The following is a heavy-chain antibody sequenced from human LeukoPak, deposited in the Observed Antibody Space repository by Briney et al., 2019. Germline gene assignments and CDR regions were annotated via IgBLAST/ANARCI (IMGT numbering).Heavy chain of an antibody. V-gene: IGHV3-48*03. CDR3: ARDGGDYVFDY. Sequence: GGPLRLPCAASGFTFRSYEMNGARQARGKGLEGVSYISSSGSTIYYAHSVKGRFTISRDNAKNSLYLQMNSLRAEDTAVYYCARDGGDYVFDYWGQGTLVTVSS. CDR2: ISSSGSTI. CDR1: GFTFRSYE. J-gene: IGHJ4*02. D-gene: IGHD4-17*01.